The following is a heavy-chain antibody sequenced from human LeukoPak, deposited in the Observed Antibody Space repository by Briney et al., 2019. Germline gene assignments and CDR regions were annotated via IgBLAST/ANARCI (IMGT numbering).Heavy chain of an antibody. V-gene: IGHV4-39*07. CDR2: IYYSGST. CDR1: GGSISSYY. CDR3: ARMTDLRGWFDP. Sequence: SETLSLTCTVSGGSISSYYWGWIRQPPGKGLEWIGSIYYSGSTYYNPSLKSRVTISVDTSKNQFSLKLSSVTAADTAVYYCARMTDLRGWFDPWGQGTLVTVSS. D-gene: IGHD2-21*02. J-gene: IGHJ5*02.